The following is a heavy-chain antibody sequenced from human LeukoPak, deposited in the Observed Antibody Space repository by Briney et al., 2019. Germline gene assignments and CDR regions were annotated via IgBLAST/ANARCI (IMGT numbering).Heavy chain of an antibody. CDR3: ATKAYRGGDCHSRYFQH. V-gene: IGHV3-7*03. Sequence: GGSLRLSCAASGSSFSYYWMSWVRQAPGKGLEWVANIKPDGSEKYYVDSVKGRFTISRDNAKNSLYLEMNNLGAEDTAVYYCATKAYRGGDCHSRYFQHWGQGTLVTVSS. D-gene: IGHD2-21*02. J-gene: IGHJ1*01. CDR2: IKPDGSEK. CDR1: GSSFSYYW.